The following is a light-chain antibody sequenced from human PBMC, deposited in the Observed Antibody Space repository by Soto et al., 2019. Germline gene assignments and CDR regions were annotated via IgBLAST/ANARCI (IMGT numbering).Light chain of an antibody. J-gene: IGKJ5*01. Sequence: EIVLTQSPGTLSLSPGERATLSCRASQSVSSNYLAWYQQKPGQAPRLLIYGASSRATGIPDRFSGSGSGTDFTLTISSLQSEDFAVYFCQQYDDWPITFGQGTRLDIK. CDR1: QSVSSNY. CDR3: QQYDDWPIT. CDR2: GAS. V-gene: IGKV3-20*01.